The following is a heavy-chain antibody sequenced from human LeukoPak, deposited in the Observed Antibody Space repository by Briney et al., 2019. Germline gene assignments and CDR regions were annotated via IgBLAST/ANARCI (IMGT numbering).Heavy chain of an antibody. Sequence: SETLSLTCTVSGYSISIGYYWGWIRQTPGKGLEWLGDINHGGSTNYNPSLKSRLTMLVDTSKNQFSLNLSSVTAADAAVYFCAGGYCSSTNCTTYDLFDFWGQGTLVTVSS. CDR2: INHGGST. CDR1: GYSISIGYY. V-gene: IGHV4-38-2*02. D-gene: IGHD2-2*01. CDR3: AGGYCSSTNCTTYDLFDF. J-gene: IGHJ4*02.